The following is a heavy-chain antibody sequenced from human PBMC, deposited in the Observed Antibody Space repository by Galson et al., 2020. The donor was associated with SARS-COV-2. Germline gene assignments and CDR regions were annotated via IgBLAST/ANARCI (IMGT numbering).Heavy chain of an antibody. CDR3: ARDGQSSRGWAFDY. V-gene: IGHV3-33*01. Sequence: GESLQICRAASGFTFSGLVRHWVRQAPGTGLAWVAQIFFDGSEKYYGDSVRGQFTISRDSSKNTVYLQMNNLRVDDTAVYYCARDGQSSRGWAFDYWGQGTLLTVSS. CDR1: GFTFSGLV. D-gene: IGHD6-19*01. CDR2: IFFDGSEK. J-gene: IGHJ4*02.